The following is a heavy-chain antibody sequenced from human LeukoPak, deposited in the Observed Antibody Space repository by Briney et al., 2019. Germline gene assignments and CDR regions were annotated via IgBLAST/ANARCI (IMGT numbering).Heavy chain of an antibody. CDR1: GYTFTSYG. D-gene: IGHD4-17*01. CDR2: ISAYNGNT. V-gene: IGHV1-18*01. Sequence: ASVKLSCKASGYTFTSYGISWVRQAPGQGLEWMGWISAYNGNTNYAQKLQGRVTMTTDTSTSTAYMELRSLRSDDTAVYYCARTIYGDSNDDAFDIWGQGTMVTVSS. J-gene: IGHJ3*02. CDR3: ARTIYGDSNDDAFDI.